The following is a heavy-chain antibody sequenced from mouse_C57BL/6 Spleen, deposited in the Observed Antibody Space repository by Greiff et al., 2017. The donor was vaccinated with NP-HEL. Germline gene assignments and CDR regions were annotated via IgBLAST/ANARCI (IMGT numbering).Heavy chain of an antibody. Sequence: QVQLQQSGPELVKPGASVKISCKASGYSFTSYYIHWVKQRPGQGLEWIGWIYPGSGNTKYNEKFKGKATLTADTSSSTAYMQLSSLTSEDSAVYYCARGRTDWYFDVWGTGTTVTVSA. CDR1: GYSFTSYY. CDR2: IYPGSGNT. V-gene: IGHV1-66*01. CDR3: ARGRTDWYFDV. J-gene: IGHJ1*03.